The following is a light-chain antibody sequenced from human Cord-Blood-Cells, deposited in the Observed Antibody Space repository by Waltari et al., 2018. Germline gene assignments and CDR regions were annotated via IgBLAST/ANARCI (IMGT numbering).Light chain of an antibody. Sequence: QSVLTQPPSVSGAPGQRVTISCTGSSSNIGAGHDVPWYQQLPGTPPKLLIYGNSNRPSGVPDRFSGSKSGTSASLAITGLQAEDEADYYCQSYDSSLSAVFGTGTKVTVL. V-gene: IGLV1-40*01. J-gene: IGLJ1*01. CDR2: GNS. CDR3: QSYDSSLSAV. CDR1: SSNIGAGHD.